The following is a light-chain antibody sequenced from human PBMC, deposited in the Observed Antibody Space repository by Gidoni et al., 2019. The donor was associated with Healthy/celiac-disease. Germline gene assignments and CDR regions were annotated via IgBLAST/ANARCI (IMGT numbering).Light chain of an antibody. CDR2: LGS. Sequence: IVITSSPLSLPVTPGEPASISCRSSQSLLHSNGYNYLDWYLQKPGQSPQLLIYLGSNRASGVPDRFSGSGSGTDFTMKISRVEAEDVGVYYCMQALKTWTFGQGTKVEIK. CDR1: QSLLHSNGYNY. V-gene: IGKV2-28*01. CDR3: MQALKTWT. J-gene: IGKJ1*01.